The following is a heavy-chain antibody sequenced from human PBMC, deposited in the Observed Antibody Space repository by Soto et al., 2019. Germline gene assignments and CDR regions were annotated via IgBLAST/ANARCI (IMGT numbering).Heavy chain of an antibody. Sequence: GASVKVSCKASGYTFTGYYMHWVRQAPGQGLEWMGWINPNSGGTNYAQKFQGRVTMTRDTSISTAYMELSRLRSDDTAVYYCAREAAAWEPSAVYYYYGIDIWGQGTTVTVSS. V-gene: IGHV1-2*02. J-gene: IGHJ6*02. CDR3: AREAAAWEPSAVYYYYGIDI. D-gene: IGHD1-26*01. CDR1: GYTFTGYY. CDR2: INPNSGGT.